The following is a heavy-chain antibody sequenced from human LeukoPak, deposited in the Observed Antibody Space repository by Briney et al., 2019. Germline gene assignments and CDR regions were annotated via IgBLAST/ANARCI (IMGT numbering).Heavy chain of an antibody. Sequence: ASVKVCCKASGGTFSSYAISWVRQAPGQGLEWMGRIIPIFGIANYAQKFQGRVTITADKSTSTAYMELSSLRSEDTAVYYCAFEAYGGPTPGNYWGQGTLVTVSS. D-gene: IGHD4-23*01. J-gene: IGHJ4*02. V-gene: IGHV1-69*04. CDR2: IIPIFGIA. CDR1: GGTFSSYA. CDR3: AFEAYGGPTPGNY.